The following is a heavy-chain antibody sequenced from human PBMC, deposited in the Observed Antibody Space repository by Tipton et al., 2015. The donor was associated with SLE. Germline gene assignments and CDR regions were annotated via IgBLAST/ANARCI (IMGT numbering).Heavy chain of an antibody. CDR3: ARARGGYMGRLRFDI. Sequence: TLSLTCAVYGGSFSGYYWTWIRQPPGKGLEWIGEINHSGSTNYNPSLKSRVTISVDTSKNQFSLKLSSVTAADTAVYYCARARGGYMGRLRFDIWGQGTMVTVSS. J-gene: IGHJ3*02. CDR1: GGSFSGYY. D-gene: IGHD6-13*01. CDR2: INHSGST. V-gene: IGHV4-34*01.